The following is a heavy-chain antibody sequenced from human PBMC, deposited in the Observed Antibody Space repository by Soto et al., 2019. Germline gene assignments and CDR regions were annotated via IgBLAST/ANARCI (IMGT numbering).Heavy chain of an antibody. Sequence: RGSLGLSCAAYGFTFSSYGMHWVRQAPGKGLEWVAVISYDGSNKYYADSVKGRFTISRDNSKNTLYLQMNSLRAEDTAVYYCAKLNTRIPGYCSGGSCFGHHFDYRGQGTLPSVSP. CDR1: GFTFSSYG. CDR2: ISYDGSNK. CDR3: AKLNTRIPGYCSGGSCFGHHFDY. V-gene: IGHV3-30*18. J-gene: IGHJ4*02. D-gene: IGHD2-15*01.